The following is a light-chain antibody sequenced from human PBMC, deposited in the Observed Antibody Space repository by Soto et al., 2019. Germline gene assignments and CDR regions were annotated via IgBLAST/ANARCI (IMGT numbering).Light chain of an antibody. CDR3: AAWDDTLSGYV. J-gene: IGLJ1*01. Sequence: QSVLTQPPSASGTPGQKVTISCSGSSSNIGDNYVYWHQQLPGTAPKLLIYRNNQRPSGVPDRFSGSKSGTSASLAISGLRSEDEADYYCAAWDDTLSGYVFGPVTKVTDL. V-gene: IGLV1-47*01. CDR2: RNN. CDR1: SSNIGDNY.